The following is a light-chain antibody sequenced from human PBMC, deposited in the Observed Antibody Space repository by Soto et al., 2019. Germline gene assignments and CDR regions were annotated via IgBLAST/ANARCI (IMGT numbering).Light chain of an antibody. J-gene: IGLJ1*01. CDR1: SSDVGAYNY. V-gene: IGLV2-11*01. CDR3: CSYAGSPYV. Sequence: QPARTHPGSGTGAHGRAVPISCTETSSDVGAYNYVSWYQQHPGKAPKLIIYDVSKRPSGVPDRFSGSKSGNTASLTISGLQAEDEADYYCCSYAGSPYVFGTGTKVTVL. CDR2: DVS.